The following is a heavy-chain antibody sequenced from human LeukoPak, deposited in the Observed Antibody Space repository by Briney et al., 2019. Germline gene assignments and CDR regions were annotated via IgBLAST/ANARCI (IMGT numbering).Heavy chain of an antibody. CDR2: IYYSGST. J-gene: IGHJ4*02. CDR3: ARVHILTGYAFDY. V-gene: IGHV4-59*01. CDR1: GGSISSYY. Sequence: SETLSLTCTVSGGSISSYYWSWIRQPPGKGLEWIGYIYYSGSTNYNPSLKSRVTISVDTSKNQFSLKLSSVTAADTAVYYCARVHILTGYAFDYWGQGTLVTVSS. D-gene: IGHD3-9*01.